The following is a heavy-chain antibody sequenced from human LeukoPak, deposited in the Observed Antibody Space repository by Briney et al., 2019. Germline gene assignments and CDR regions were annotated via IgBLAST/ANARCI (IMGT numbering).Heavy chain of an antibody. CDR2: ISYIGST. D-gene: IGHD4-17*01. Sequence: SETLSLTCTVCCGSFSSHYWSWIRHPPGKGLEWIGYISYIGSTNYNPSLKSRVTISVDTSKNQFSLKLSSVTAADTAVYYCARDPTTVTKGLDIWGQGTMVTVSS. J-gene: IGHJ3*02. CDR3: ARDPTTVTKGLDI. V-gene: IGHV4-59*11. CDR1: CGSFSSHY.